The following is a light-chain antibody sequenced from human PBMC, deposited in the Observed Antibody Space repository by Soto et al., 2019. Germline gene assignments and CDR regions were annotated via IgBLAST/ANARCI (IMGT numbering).Light chain of an antibody. CDR1: QSVSSDY. Sequence: EIVLTQSPGTLSLSPGERSTLSCRASQSVSSDYLAWYHQKPGQAPRXXIYGASSRATGIPDRFSGSGSGADLTLTISRLEPEDFEVYDCQEYGSSPWTFGQGTKVDIK. J-gene: IGKJ1*01. V-gene: IGKV3-20*01. CDR2: GAS. CDR3: QEYGSSPWT.